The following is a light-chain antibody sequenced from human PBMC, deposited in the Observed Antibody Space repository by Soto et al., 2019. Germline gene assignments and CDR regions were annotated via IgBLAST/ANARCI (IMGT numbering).Light chain of an antibody. Sequence: DIVMTQSPDSLAVSLGERATINCKSSQSVLYSSNNKKYLAWYQQKPGQPPKLLIYCASTRESGVPDRFSGSGSGTDFTLTISSLQAEDVAVYYCQQYYSTLWTFGQGTKVEIK. J-gene: IGKJ1*01. CDR2: CAS. V-gene: IGKV4-1*01. CDR3: QQYYSTLWT. CDR1: QSVLYSSNNKKY.